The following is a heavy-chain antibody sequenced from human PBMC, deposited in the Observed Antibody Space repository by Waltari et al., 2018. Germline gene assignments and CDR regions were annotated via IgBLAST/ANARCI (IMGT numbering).Heavy chain of an antibody. CDR2: NNAGNGNT. V-gene: IGHV1-3*01. CDR3: ARAITGSSWYYYYGMDV. D-gene: IGHD6-13*01. J-gene: IGHJ6*02. CDR1: GYTFTSYA. Sequence: QVQLVQSGAEVKKPGASVKVSCKASGYTFTSYAMHWVRQAPGQRLELMGWNNAGNGNTKYSQKFQGRVTITRDTSASTAYMELSSLRSEDTAVYYCARAITGSSWYYYYGMDVWGQGTTVTVSS.